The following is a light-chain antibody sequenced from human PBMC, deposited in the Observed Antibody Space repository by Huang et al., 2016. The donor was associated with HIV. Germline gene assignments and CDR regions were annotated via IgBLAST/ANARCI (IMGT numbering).Light chain of an antibody. CDR3: HQYNSYPLT. CDR1: QSISSW. V-gene: IGKV1-5*03. J-gene: IGKJ4*01. CDR2: KAS. Sequence: DIQMTQSPSTLSASVGDRVTITCRASQSISSWLAWYQQKPGKAPELLIYKASNLETGVPSRFSGSGSGTEFTLTISSLQPDDVATYYCHQYNSYPLTFGGGTKVEIK.